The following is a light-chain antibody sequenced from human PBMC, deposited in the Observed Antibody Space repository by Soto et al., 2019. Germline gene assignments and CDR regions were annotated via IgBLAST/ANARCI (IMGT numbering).Light chain of an antibody. Sequence: QAVLTQPPSASGTPGQRVTISCSGSSSNIGSNIVNWYQQLPGTAPKLLIYSNNQRPSGVPDRFSGSKSDTSASLAISGLQSEDEADYYCAAWDDSLNGVLFGGGTKVTVL. CDR1: SSNIGSNI. V-gene: IGLV1-44*01. CDR2: SNN. CDR3: AAWDDSLNGVL. J-gene: IGLJ2*01.